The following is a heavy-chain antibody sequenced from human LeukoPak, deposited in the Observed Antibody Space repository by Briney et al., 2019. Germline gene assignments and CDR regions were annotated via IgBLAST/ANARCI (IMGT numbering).Heavy chain of an antibody. CDR3: ARDNSGDRAGAFDL. D-gene: IGHD2-15*01. V-gene: IGHV1-18*01. CDR2: ISAYNGNT. J-gene: IGHJ3*01. CDR1: GYTFTKYG. Sequence: ASVKVSCKASGYTFTKYGVTWVRQAPGQGLEWLGWISAYNGNTNYAQKFQGRVTMTTDTSTRTGYMELRSLRSDDTAVYYCARDNSGDRAGAFDLWGQGTMVSVSS.